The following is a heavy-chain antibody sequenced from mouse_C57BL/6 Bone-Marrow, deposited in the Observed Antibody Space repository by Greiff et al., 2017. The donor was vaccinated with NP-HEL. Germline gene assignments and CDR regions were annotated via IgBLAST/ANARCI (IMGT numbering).Heavy chain of an antibody. V-gene: IGHV1-5*01. Sequence: VQLQQSGTVLARPGASVNMSCKTSGYTFTSYWLHWVKQRPGRGLVWLVAIYPGNSDTSYNQKFKGKANLTAVTSASTAYMELSSLTNEDSAVYYCTSGGMFDYDGAPDFDVWGTGTTVTVSS. D-gene: IGHD2-4*01. J-gene: IGHJ1*03. CDR1: GYTFTSYW. CDR2: IYPGNSDT. CDR3: TSGGMFDYDGAPDFDV.